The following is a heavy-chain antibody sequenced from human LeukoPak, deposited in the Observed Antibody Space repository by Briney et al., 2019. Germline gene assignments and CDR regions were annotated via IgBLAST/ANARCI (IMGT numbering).Heavy chain of an antibody. Sequence: SQTLSLTFSISGDSVSSNSAAWNWIRQSPSRGLEWLGRTYYRSKWYNDYAVSVKSRITINPDTSKNQVSLQLTYVTPEDTAVYYCARLHSSSSDDFDYWGRGTVVTVSS. CDR3: ARLHSSSSDDFDY. V-gene: IGHV6-1*01. D-gene: IGHD6-6*01. J-gene: IGHJ4*02. CDR1: GDSVSSNSAA. CDR2: TYYRSKWYN.